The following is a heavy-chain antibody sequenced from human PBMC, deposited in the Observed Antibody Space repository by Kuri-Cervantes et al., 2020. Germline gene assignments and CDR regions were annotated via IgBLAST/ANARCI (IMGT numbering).Heavy chain of an antibody. D-gene: IGHD6-13*01. CDR2: IWYDGSNK. CDR3: ARGGAAGTGYWFDP. V-gene: IGHV3-33*08. J-gene: IGHJ5*02. Sequence: GGSLRLSCVASGFTFSSYAMHWVRQAPGKGLEWVAVIWYDGSNKYYADSVKGRFTISRENAKNSLYLQMNSLRAGVTAVYYCARGGAAGTGYWFDPWGQGTLVTVSS. CDR1: GFTFSSYA.